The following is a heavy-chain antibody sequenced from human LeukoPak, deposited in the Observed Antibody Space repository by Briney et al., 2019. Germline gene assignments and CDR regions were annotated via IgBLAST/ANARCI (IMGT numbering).Heavy chain of an antibody. D-gene: IGHD3-3*01. J-gene: IGHJ4*02. V-gene: IGHV4-39*07. CDR3: AGLSSYYDFWSGYYTGVFDY. CDR1: GGSISSSSYY. CDR2: IYYSGST. Sequence: PSETLSLTCTVSGGSISSSSYYWGWIRQPPGKGLEWIGSIYYSGSTYYNPSLKSRVTISVDTSKNQFSLKLSSVTAADTAVYYCAGLSSYYDFWSGYYTGVFDYWGQGTLVTVSS.